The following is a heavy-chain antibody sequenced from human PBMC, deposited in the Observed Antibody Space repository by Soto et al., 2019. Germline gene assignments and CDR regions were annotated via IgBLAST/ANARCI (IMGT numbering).Heavy chain of an antibody. Sequence: PGGSLRLSCAASGFTFSSYAMSWVRQAPGTGLEWVSAISGSGGSTYYADSVKGRFTISRDNSKNTLYLQMNSLRAEDTAVYYCAKGREYSGYDSSEDFDYWGQGTLVTVSS. CDR2: ISGSGGST. J-gene: IGHJ4*02. CDR1: GFTFSSYA. CDR3: AKGREYSGYDSSEDFDY. V-gene: IGHV3-23*01. D-gene: IGHD5-12*01.